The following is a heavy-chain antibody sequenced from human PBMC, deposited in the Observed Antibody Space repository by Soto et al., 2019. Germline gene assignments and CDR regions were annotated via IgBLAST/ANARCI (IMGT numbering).Heavy chain of an antibody. Sequence: QVHVVQSGAEVKKPGYSVKVTCKAFGGTFNSFGINWVRQAHGQGLEWMGGIIPVFGTTKYAQKFRDRVTLVADGSTRTSYVELSSLTSDDTAVYYCAIEVWGLGGYYLDSWGQGTLVTVS. CDR1: GGTFNSFG. J-gene: IGHJ4*02. D-gene: IGHD3-16*01. CDR3: AIEVWGLGGYYLDS. CDR2: IIPVFGTT. V-gene: IGHV1-69*01.